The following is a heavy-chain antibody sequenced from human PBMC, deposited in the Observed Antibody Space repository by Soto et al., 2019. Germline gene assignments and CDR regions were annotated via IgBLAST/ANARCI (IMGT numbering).Heavy chain of an antibody. V-gene: IGHV4-34*01. D-gene: IGHD7-27*01. CDR2: INHSGST. J-gene: IGHJ4*02. CDR3: ARRDELGFDY. Sequence: PSETLSLTCAVYGGSFSGYYWNWIRQPPGKGLEWIGEINHSGSTNYNPSLKSRVTISVDTSKNQFSLRLSYVTAADTAVYYCARRDELGFDYWGQGTLVTVSS. CDR1: GGSFSGYY.